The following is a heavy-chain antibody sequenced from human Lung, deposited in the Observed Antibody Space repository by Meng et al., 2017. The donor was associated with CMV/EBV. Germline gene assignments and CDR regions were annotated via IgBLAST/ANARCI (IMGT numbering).Heavy chain of an antibody. CDR1: GFTFSSYG. CDR2: IWYDGSNK. CDR3: AKARRALAH. J-gene: IGHJ4*02. Sequence: SCAASGFTFSSYGMHWVRQAPGKGLEWVAVIWYDGSNKYYADSVKGRFTISRDNSKNTLYLQMNSLRAEDTAVYYCAKARRALAHWGQGNLVTVSS. D-gene: IGHD4/OR15-4a*01. V-gene: IGHV3-33*06.